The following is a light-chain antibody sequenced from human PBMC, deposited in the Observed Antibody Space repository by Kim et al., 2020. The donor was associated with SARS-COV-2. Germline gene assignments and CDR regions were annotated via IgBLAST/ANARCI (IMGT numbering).Light chain of an antibody. Sequence: PGQTARIHCFGNALASQYCHWYQQKPGQAPVLVIYRDTERPSGIPGRFSGSTSGTTVTLTISGVQAEDEADYYCQSADISTSYVVFGGGTQLTVL. J-gene: IGLJ3*02. CDR1: ALASQY. V-gene: IGLV3-25*03. CDR3: QSADISTSYVV. CDR2: RDT.